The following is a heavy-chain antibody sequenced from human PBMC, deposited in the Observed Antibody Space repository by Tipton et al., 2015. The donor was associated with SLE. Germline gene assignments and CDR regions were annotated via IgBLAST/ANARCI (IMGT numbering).Heavy chain of an antibody. D-gene: IGHD3-16*01. CDR1: GGSISSGSHY. V-gene: IGHV4-39*07. Sequence: TLSLTCTISGGSISSGSHYWGWIRQPPGKGLEWIANIYYSGNTYYNPSLKSRVSISVDTSRNQVSLKLNSVTAADTAVYYCATRPPRGGRGDEYFDYWGPGTLVTVSS. J-gene: IGHJ4*02. CDR2: IYYSGNT. CDR3: ATRPPRGGRGDEYFDY.